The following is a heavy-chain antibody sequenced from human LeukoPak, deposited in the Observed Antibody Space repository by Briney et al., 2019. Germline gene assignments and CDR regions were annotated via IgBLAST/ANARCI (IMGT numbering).Heavy chain of an antibody. Sequence: PGGSLRLSCAASGFTISTYWVSWVRQAPGKGLERLANIKQDGSEQYYVDSVKGRFAISRDNAKNSVYLQMNGLRAEDTAVYYCARENTAVPGGDCWGQGTLVTVSS. CDR1: GFTISTYW. CDR2: IKQDGSEQ. D-gene: IGHD5-18*01. V-gene: IGHV3-7*01. J-gene: IGHJ4*02. CDR3: ARENTAVPGGDC.